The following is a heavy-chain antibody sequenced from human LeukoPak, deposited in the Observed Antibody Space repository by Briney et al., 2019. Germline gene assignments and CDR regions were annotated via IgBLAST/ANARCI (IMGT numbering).Heavy chain of an antibody. D-gene: IGHD3-10*01. V-gene: IGHV1-2*06. CDR1: GYTFTGYY. J-gene: IGHJ4*02. CDR3: ARGSLWFGELNFDY. Sequence: ASVKVSCKASGYTFTGYYMHWVRQASGQGLEWMGRINPNSGGTNYAQKFQGRVTMTRDTSISTAYMELSRLRSDDTAVYYCARGSLWFGELNFDYWGQGTLVTVSS. CDR2: INPNSGGT.